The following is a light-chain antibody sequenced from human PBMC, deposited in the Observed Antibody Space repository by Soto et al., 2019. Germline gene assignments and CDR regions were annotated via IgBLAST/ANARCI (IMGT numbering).Light chain of an antibody. J-gene: IGKJ1*01. V-gene: IGKV3-15*01. CDR1: QSVNRN. CDR2: GAS. Sequence: EIVMTQSPATLSVSPGERAALSCRASQSVNRNLGWYQQKPGQAPRLLIYGASTRATGIPARFSGTGSGTEFTLTISSLQSEDFAVYYCHQYDNWPLTWTFGPGPKVDIK. CDR3: HQYDNWPLTWT.